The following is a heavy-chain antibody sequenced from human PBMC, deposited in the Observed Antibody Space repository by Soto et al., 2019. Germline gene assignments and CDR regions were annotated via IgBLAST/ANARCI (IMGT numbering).Heavy chain of an antibody. V-gene: IGHV2-5*02. CDR1: GFSLSTSGVG. Sequence: QITLKESGPTLVKPTQTLTLTCTFSGFSLSTSGVGVGWIRQPPGKALEWLALIYWDDDKRYSPSLKSRLTITKDTSKNQVVLTMTIMDPVDTATYYCAHMFVLVVGDYYYYDGMDVWGQGTTVTVSS. CDR2: IYWDDDK. D-gene: IGHD3-10*02. J-gene: IGHJ6*02. CDR3: AHMFVLVVGDYYYYDGMDV.